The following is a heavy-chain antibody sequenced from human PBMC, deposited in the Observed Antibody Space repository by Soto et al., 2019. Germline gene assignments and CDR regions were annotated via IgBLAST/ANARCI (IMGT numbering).Heavy chain of an antibody. V-gene: IGHV5-51*01. Sequence: PGESLKISCNGSGYIFTSYWIGWVRQMPGKGLEWMGIIYPGDSDTRYSPSFQGQVTISADKSISTAYLQWSSLKASDTAMYYCARHGGLGGVFTIFGVVTPPDYGMDVWGQGTTVTVSS. CDR1: GYIFTSYW. D-gene: IGHD3-3*01. CDR2: IYPGDSDT. J-gene: IGHJ6*02. CDR3: ARHGGLGGVFTIFGVVTPPDYGMDV.